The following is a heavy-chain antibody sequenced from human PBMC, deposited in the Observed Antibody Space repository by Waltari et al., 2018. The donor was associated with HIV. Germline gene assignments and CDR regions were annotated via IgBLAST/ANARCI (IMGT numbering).Heavy chain of an antibody. Sequence: EVQLVESGGGLVQPGGSLRLSCAASGFTFSSYAMHWVGQAHGKGLEYVSAIISNGGSTYYANSVKGRFTISRDNSKNTLYLQMGSLRAEDMAVYYCARDPPYGGNPAGYFDLWGRGTLVTVSS. J-gene: IGHJ2*01. D-gene: IGHD4-17*01. CDR2: IISNGGST. CDR1: GFTFSSYA. V-gene: IGHV3-64*01. CDR3: ARDPPYGGNPAGYFDL.